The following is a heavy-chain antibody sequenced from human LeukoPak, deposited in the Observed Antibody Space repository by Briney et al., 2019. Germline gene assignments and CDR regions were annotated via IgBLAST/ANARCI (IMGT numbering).Heavy chain of an antibody. CDR2: INHSGST. CDR3: ARGIVVVPAASPTHFDY. Sequence: PSETLSLTCAVYGGSFSGYYWSWIRQPLGKGLEWIGEINHSGSTNYNPSLKSRVTISVDTSKNQFSLKLSSVTAADTAVYYCARGIVVVPAASPTHFDYWGQGTLVTVSS. J-gene: IGHJ4*02. CDR1: GGSFSGYY. V-gene: IGHV4-34*01. D-gene: IGHD2-2*01.